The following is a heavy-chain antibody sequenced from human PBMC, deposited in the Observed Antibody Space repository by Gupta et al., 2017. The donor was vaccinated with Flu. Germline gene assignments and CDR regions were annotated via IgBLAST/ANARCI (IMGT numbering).Heavy chain of an antibody. Sequence: EVQLLESGGGLVQPGGCMRLSCEASRLSFSSYAISWVRQAPGKGLQWVSGITSGCSKYYADSVKGRFTISRDNSKNTLYLQMNSLRAEDTAVYYCAKDVRGAAAGGGHYFDYWGQGTLVTVSS. D-gene: IGHD6-13*01. CDR1: RLSFSSYA. V-gene: IGHV3-23*01. CDR2: ITSGCSK. J-gene: IGHJ4*02. CDR3: AKDVRGAAAGGGHYFDY.